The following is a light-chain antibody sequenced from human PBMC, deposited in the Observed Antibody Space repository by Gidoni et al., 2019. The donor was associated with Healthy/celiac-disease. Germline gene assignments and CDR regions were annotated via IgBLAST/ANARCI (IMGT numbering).Light chain of an antibody. V-gene: IGKV1-39*01. J-gene: IGKJ4*01. CDR2: AAS. CDR3: QQSYSTPLT. Sequence: IQMTQSPSSLSASVGDRVTITCRARPSISSYLNWYQQKPGKAPKLLIYAASSLQSGVPSRFSGSGAGTDFKLTISSLQPEDFATYYCQQSYSTPLTFGGGTKVEIK. CDR1: PSISSY.